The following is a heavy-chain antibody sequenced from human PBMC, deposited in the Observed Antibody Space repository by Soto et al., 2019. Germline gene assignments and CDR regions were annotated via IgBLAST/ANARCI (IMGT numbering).Heavy chain of an antibody. J-gene: IGHJ4*02. CDR3: ARGIYGSGRS. CDR2: INHSGST. Sequence: QVQLQQWGAGLLKPSETLSLTCAVYGGSFSGYYWSWIRQPPGKGLEWIGEINHSGSTNYNPSLKSRVTISVHPSKNQFSLKLSSVTAADTAVYYCARGIYGSGRSWGQGTLVTVSS. V-gene: IGHV4-34*01. CDR1: GGSFSGYY. D-gene: IGHD3-10*01.